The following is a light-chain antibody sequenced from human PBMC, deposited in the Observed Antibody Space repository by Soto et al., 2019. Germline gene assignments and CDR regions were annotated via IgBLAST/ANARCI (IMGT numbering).Light chain of an antibody. CDR3: SSYTSIGTVK. J-gene: IGLJ3*02. V-gene: IGLV2-14*03. CDR2: DVR. CDR1: SSDVGGYKY. Sequence: QSALTQPASVSGSPGQSITISCTRTSSDVGGYKYVSWYQQHPGKAPKLMIYDVRNRPSGVSDRFSGSKSGNTASLTISGLQAEDEADYYCSSYTSIGTVKFGGGTKLTVL.